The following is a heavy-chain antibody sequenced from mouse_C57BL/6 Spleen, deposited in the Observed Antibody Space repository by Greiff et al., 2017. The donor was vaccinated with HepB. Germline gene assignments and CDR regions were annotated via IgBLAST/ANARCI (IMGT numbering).Heavy chain of an antibody. J-gene: IGHJ4*01. CDR3: ARANYGNFDYYAMDY. V-gene: IGHV1-64*01. CDR2: IHPNSGST. Sequence: VQLQQSGAELVKPGASVKLSCKASGYTFTSYWMHWVKQRPGQGLEWIGMIHPNSGSTNYNEKFKSKATLTVDKSSSTAYMQLSSLTSEDSAVYYCARANYGNFDYYAMDYWGQGTSVTFSS. CDR1: GYTFTSYW. D-gene: IGHD2-1*01.